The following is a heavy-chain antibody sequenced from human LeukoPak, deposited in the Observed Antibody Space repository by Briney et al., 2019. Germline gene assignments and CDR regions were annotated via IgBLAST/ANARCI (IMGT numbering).Heavy chain of an antibody. Sequence: GGSLRLSCAASGFTFSSYSMNWVRQAPGKGLEWVSYISSSSSTIYYADSVKGRFTISRDNAKNSLYLQMNSLRAEDTAVYYCARGLRITMIVVVTPGAFDIWGQGTMVTVSS. D-gene: IGHD3-22*01. CDR2: ISSSSSTI. J-gene: IGHJ3*02. CDR3: ARGLRITMIVVVTPGAFDI. CDR1: GFTFSSYS. V-gene: IGHV3-48*04.